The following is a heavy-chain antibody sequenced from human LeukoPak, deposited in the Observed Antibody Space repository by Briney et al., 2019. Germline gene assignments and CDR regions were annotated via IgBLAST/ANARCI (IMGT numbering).Heavy chain of an antibody. CDR1: GYTFTGNY. CDR2: INPKSGDT. J-gene: IGHJ5*02. Sequence: DSVEVSCKTSGYTFTGNYMHWVRQAPGQGLEWMGWINPKSGDTKYAQKFQGRVTVTRDTSSSTSYLELSRLRSDDTAIYYCARSQHNTFDPWGRGTLVTVSS. D-gene: IGHD1-1*01. V-gene: IGHV1-2*02. CDR3: ARSQHNTFDP.